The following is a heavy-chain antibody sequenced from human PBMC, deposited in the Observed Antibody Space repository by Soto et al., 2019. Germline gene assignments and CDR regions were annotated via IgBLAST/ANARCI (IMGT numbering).Heavy chain of an antibody. J-gene: IGHJ4*02. CDR1: GYSFTSYW. D-gene: IGHD3-22*01. Sequence: PGESLKISCKGSGYSFTSYWISWVRQMPGKGLEWMGRIDPSDSYTNYSPSFQGHVTISADKSISTAYLQWSSLKASDTAMYYCASRSYYYDSSAPDHWGQGTLVTVFS. CDR3: ASRSYYYDSSAPDH. CDR2: IDPSDSYT. V-gene: IGHV5-10-1*01.